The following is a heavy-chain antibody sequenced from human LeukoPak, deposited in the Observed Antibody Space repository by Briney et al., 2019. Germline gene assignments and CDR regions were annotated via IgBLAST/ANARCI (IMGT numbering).Heavy chain of an antibody. CDR3: ARLTYYYDSSGYYWGSGDYYFDY. Sequence: SETLSLTCTVSGGSISSSSHYWGWIRQPPGKGLEWIGSIYYSGSTYYNPSLKSRVTISVDTSKNQFSLKLSSVTAADTAVYYCARLTYYYDSSGYYWGSGDYYFDYWGQGTLVTVSS. CDR1: GGSISSSSHY. CDR2: IYYSGST. V-gene: IGHV4-39*01. D-gene: IGHD3-22*01. J-gene: IGHJ4*02.